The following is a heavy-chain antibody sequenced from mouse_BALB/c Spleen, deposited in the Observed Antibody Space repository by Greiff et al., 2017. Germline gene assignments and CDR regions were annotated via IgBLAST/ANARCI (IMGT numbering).Heavy chain of an antibody. V-gene: IGHV1-87*01. CDR3: ARHYYGSRYYYAMDY. J-gene: IGHJ4*01. CDR2: IYPGDGDT. D-gene: IGHD1-1*01. CDR1: GYTFTSYW. Sequence: QVQLKQSGAELARPGASVKLSCKASGYTFTSYWMQWVKQRPGQGLEWIGAIYPGDGDTRYTQKFKGKATLTADKSSSTAYMQLSSLASEDSAVYYSARHYYGSRYYYAMDYWGQGTSVTVSA.